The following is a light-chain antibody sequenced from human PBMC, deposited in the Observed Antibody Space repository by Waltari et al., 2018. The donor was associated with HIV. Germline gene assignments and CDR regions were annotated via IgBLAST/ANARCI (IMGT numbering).Light chain of an antibody. V-gene: IGLV2-8*01. Sequence: QSALTQPPSASGSPGQSVTISCTGTSSDVGGYNYVSWYQLHPGKAPKLMIYEVSKRPSGVPDRFSGSKSRNTASLTVSGLQSEDEADYFCASYAGSTNVFGTGTKVTVL. CDR1: SSDVGGYNY. J-gene: IGLJ1*01. CDR3: ASYAGSTNV. CDR2: EVS.